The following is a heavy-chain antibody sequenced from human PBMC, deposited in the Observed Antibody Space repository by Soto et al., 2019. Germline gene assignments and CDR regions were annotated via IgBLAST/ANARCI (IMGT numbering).Heavy chain of an antibody. D-gene: IGHD2-15*01. CDR1: GGSISSYY. CDR2: IYYSVST. V-gene: IGHV4-59*08. CDR3: ARGVVVNDYYYMDV. J-gene: IGHJ6*03. Sequence: SETLSLTCTVSGGSISSYYWSWIRQPPGKGLEWIGYIYYSVSTNYNPSLKSRVTISVDTSKNQFSLKLSSVTAADTAVYYCARGVVVNDYYYMDVWGKGTTVTVSS.